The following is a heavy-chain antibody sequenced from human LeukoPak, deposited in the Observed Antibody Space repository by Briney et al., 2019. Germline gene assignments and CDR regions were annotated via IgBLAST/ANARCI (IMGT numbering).Heavy chain of an antibody. V-gene: IGHV3-7*01. CDR3: ARNKRGDY. CDR2: IKQDGSEE. Sequence: PGGSLRLSCAASGFIFSNYWMSWVRQAPGKGLEWVANIKQDGSEENYVDSVKGRFTISRDNAKNSLYLQMNSLRVEDRAVYYCARNKRGDYWGQGTLVTVSS. J-gene: IGHJ4*02. CDR1: GFIFSNYW. D-gene: IGHD1/OR15-1a*01.